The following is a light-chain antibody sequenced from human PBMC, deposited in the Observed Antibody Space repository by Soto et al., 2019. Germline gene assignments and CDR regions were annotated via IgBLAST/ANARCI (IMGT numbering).Light chain of an antibody. J-gene: IGKJ1*01. CDR1: QSVSNF. V-gene: IGKV3-11*01. CDR2: DAS. CDR3: QQRSIWPPWT. Sequence: SLLTQSPGTLSLSPGERATLTCRASQSVSNFLAWYQHKPGQAPRLLIYDASIRAAGVPARFSGSGSGTDFSLTISSLEPEDFAIYYCQQRSIWPPWTFGQGTKVDIK.